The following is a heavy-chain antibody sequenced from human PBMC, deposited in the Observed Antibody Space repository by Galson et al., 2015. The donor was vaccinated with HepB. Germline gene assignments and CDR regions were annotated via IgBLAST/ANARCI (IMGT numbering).Heavy chain of an antibody. V-gene: IGHV3-64D*06. CDR2: IRTNGGSA. D-gene: IGHD6-19*01. CDR1: GFTFSSYP. Sequence: SLRLSCAASGFTFSSYPMHWVRQAPGKGLEYVSAIRTNGGSAYYADSVKGRFTISRDNSKNTVYLQMSSLRAEDTALYNCVRDNTSSGWVFDYWGQGTLVTVTS. J-gene: IGHJ4*02. CDR3: VRDNTSSGWVFDY.